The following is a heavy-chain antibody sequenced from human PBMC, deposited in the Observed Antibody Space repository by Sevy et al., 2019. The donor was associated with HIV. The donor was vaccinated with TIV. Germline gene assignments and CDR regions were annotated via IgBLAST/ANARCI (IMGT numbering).Heavy chain of an antibody. D-gene: IGHD6-13*01. CDR3: AKDSSSSGGLYVY. V-gene: IGHV3-53*01. CDR2: IYSGGRT. Sequence: GGSLRLSCAASGFTVSSNYMSWVRQAPGKGLEWVSVIYSGGRTYYADSVKGRFTISRDTSKNTLYLQMNSLRADDTAVYYCAKDSSSSGGLYVYWGQGTLVTVSS. J-gene: IGHJ4*02. CDR1: GFTVSSNY.